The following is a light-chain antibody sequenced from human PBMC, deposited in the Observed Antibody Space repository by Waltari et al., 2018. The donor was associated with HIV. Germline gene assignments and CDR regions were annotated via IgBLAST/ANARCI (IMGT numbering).Light chain of an antibody. CDR1: QNIANN. Sequence: EVVMTQSPDTLSVSPAARAPLSCRASQNIANNVNWNQQKPSQPPRLLIFGASTRATGIPARFSGSGSGTEFTLTISSLQSEDFAVYYCQQYNKWPWTFGQGTRVEIK. V-gene: IGKV3-15*01. CDR3: QQYNKWPWT. J-gene: IGKJ1*01. CDR2: GAS.